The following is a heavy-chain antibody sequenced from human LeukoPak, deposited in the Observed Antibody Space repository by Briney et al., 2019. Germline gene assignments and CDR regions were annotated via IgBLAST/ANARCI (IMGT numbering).Heavy chain of an antibody. CDR3: ASNGQPLSSGWYSDWGHSDY. CDR1: GGSISSSSYY. D-gene: IGHD6-19*01. J-gene: IGHJ4*02. CDR2: IYYSGST. Sequence: SETLSLTCTVSGGSISSSSYYWGWIRQPPGKGLEWIGSIYYSGSTYYNASLKSRVTISVDTTKNQFSLKLSSVTAADTAVYYCASNGQPLSSGWYSDWGHSDYWGQGTLVTVSS. V-gene: IGHV4-39*07.